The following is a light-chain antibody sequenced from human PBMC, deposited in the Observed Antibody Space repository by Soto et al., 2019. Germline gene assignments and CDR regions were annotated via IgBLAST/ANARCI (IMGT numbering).Light chain of an antibody. Sequence: DIKMTHSPSSVCATVGGRVTITCRASQGISSWLAWYQQKPWKAPKLLIYAASSLQSGVPSRFSGSGSGTYFTLTISSLRPEDAPTYYCQQANSFPRTFGGGTMVDI. CDR2: AAS. V-gene: IGKV1-12*01. J-gene: IGKJ4*01. CDR3: QQANSFPRT. CDR1: QGISSW.